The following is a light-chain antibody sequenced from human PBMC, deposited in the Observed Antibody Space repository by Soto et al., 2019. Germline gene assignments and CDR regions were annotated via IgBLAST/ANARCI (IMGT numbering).Light chain of an antibody. Sequence: DIQMTQSPSSLSASVGDRVTITCQASQGISNYLNWYQKKPGKAPKLLIYDASNMETGVPSRFSGSGSGTDFTFTISSLQPEDIATYYCQQYDNLPTFGQGTRLEIK. CDR2: DAS. J-gene: IGKJ5*01. V-gene: IGKV1-33*01. CDR1: QGISNY. CDR3: QQYDNLPT.